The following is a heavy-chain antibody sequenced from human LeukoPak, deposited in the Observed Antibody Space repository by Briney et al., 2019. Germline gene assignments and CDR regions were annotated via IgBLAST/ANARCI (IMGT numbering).Heavy chain of an antibody. V-gene: IGHV4-31*03. D-gene: IGHD3-10*01. CDR2: IYYSGST. CDR1: GGSISSGGYY. Sequence: SESLSLTCTVSGGSISSGGYYWSWIRQHPGKGLEWIGYIYYSGSTYYNPSLKSRFTISVDTSKNQFSLKLSSVTAADTAVYYCARAYGSGSPSADVWGQGTTVTVSS. CDR3: ARAYGSGSPSADV. J-gene: IGHJ6*02.